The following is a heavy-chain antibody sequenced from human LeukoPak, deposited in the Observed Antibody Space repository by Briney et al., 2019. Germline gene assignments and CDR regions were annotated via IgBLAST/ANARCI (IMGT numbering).Heavy chain of an antibody. Sequence: PGGSLRLSCAASGFTVSSNYMSWVRQAPGKGLEWVSVIYSGGSIYYADSVKGRFTISRDNSKNTLYLQMNSLRAEDTAVYYCARGRTLRFLEWFVFDYWGQGTLVTVSS. CDR1: GFTVSSNY. V-gene: IGHV3-66*02. CDR3: ARGRTLRFLEWFVFDY. CDR2: IYSGGSI. J-gene: IGHJ4*02. D-gene: IGHD3-3*01.